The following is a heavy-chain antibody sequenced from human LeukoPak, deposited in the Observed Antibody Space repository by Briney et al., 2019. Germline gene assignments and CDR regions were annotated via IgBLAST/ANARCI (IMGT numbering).Heavy chain of an antibody. J-gene: IGHJ6*02. V-gene: IGHV1-18*01. D-gene: IGHD3-10*01. CDR1: GYTFTSYG. Sequence: ASVKVSCKASGYTFTSYGISWVRQSPRQGLEWMGWISAYNGNTNYAQKLQGRVTMTPDTSTSTAYMELRSLRCDDTAVYYCARDRLLGLGELSLVYYYYGMDVWGQGTTVTVSS. CDR2: ISAYNGNT. CDR3: ARDRLLGLGELSLVYYYYGMDV.